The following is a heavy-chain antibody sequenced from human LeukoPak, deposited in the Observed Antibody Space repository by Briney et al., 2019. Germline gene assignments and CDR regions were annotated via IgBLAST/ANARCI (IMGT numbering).Heavy chain of an antibody. J-gene: IGHJ4*02. CDR1: RYTLTELF. CDR3: AIPGGSSRDFDY. V-gene: IGHV1-24*01. Sequence: GASVKVSCKVSRYTLTELFMHWVRQAPGKGLEWMGGFDPEDGEKNYAQKFQGRITMTEDTSTDTAYMELSSLRSEDTAVYYCAIPGGSSRDFDYWGQGTLVTVSS. D-gene: IGHD6-13*01. CDR2: FDPEDGEK.